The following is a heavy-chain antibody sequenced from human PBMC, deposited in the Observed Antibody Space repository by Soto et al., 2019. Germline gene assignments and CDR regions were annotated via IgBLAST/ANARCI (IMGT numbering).Heavy chain of an antibody. V-gene: IGHV1-46*03. Sequence: ASVKLSCEASGDTFTSDYRNWVRQAPGQGLEWMGIINPSGGSTSYAQKFQGRVTMTGDTSTSTVYMELTSLRSDDTAVYYCARSVTADYWGQGTLVTVSS. J-gene: IGHJ4*02. D-gene: IGHD4-4*01. CDR3: ARSVTADY. CDR2: INPSGGST. CDR1: GDTFTSDY.